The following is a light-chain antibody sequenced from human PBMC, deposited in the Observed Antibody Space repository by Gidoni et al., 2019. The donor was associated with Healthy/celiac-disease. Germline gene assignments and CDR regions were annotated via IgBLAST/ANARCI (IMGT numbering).Light chain of an antibody. J-gene: IGKJ1*01. V-gene: IGKV1-39*01. CDR1: QTISSY. CDR3: QQSYSTPPTWT. CDR2: AAS. Sequence: DIQMTQSPSSLSASVGDRVTITCRASQTISSYLNWYQQEPGKAPKLLIYAASSLQSGVPSRFSGSGSGTDFTLTISRLQPEDFATYYCQQSYSTPPTWTFGQGTKVEIK.